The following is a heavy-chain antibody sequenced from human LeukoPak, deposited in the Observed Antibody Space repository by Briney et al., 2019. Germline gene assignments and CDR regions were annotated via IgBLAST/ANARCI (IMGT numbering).Heavy chain of an antibody. J-gene: IGHJ5*02. CDR3: ARVADDNSGWYFRFDP. D-gene: IGHD6-19*01. CDR2: IYYSGST. Sequence: TPSETLSLTCTVSGGSISSYYWSWIRQPPGKGLEWIGYIYYSGSTKYNPSLKSRVTISVDTSRNQVSLKLISVTAADTAVYYCARVADDNSGWYFRFDPWGQGTLVTVSS. CDR1: GGSISSYY. V-gene: IGHV4-59*01.